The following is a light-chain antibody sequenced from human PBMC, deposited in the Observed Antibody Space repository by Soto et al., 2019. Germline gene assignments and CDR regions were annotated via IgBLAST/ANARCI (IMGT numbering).Light chain of an antibody. Sequence: QSALTQPASVSGSPGQSITISCTGTSSDVGGYNYVSWYQQHPGKAPKLMIYDVSNRPSGVSNRFSGSKSGNTASLIISGLQAEDEADYYCSSYTSSITLVVFGGGTQLTVL. V-gene: IGLV2-14*01. CDR1: SSDVGGYNY. CDR3: SSYTSSITLVV. CDR2: DVS. J-gene: IGLJ2*01.